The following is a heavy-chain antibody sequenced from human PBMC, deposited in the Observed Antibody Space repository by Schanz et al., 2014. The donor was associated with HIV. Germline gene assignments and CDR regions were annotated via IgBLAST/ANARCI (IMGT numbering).Heavy chain of an antibody. CDR1: GGTFSIYA. CDR2: ISTYNGNT. Sequence: QVQLVQSGAEVKKPGSSVKVSCKASGGTFSIYAISWVRQAPGQGLEWMGWISTYNGNTKYAQKLQGRLTMTTDTSTSTAYMELRSLRSDDTAVYYCARDGTELGYNWFDPWGQGTLVTVSS. V-gene: IGHV1-18*01. J-gene: IGHJ5*02. D-gene: IGHD7-27*01. CDR3: ARDGTELGYNWFDP.